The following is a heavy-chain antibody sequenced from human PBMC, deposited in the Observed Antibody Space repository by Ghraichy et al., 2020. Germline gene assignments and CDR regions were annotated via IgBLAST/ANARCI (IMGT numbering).Heavy chain of an antibody. V-gene: IGHV1-69*13. D-gene: IGHD4-17*01. J-gene: IGHJ6*03. CDR2: IIPIFGTA. CDR1: GGSFGNCA. CDR3: ARGPYGDYSSDYYHYYMDV. Sequence: SVKVSCKASGGSFGNCAITWVRQAPGQGLECMGGIIPIFGTANYAQKFQDRVTITADESTSTAYMELSSLRSDDTAVYYCARGPYGDYSSDYYHYYMDVWGKGTTVTVSS.